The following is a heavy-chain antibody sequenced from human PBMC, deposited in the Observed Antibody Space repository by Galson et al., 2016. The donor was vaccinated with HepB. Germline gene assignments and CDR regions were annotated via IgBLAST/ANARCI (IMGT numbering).Heavy chain of an antibody. CDR3: TSMDSCSSTSCYGMDV. Sequence: SLRLSCAASGFTFSGSAMHWVRQASGKGLEWVGRIRSKANNYATAYAASVKGRFTIPRDDSKNTAYLQMNSLKTEDTAVYYCTSMDSCSSTSCYGMDVWGQGTTVTVSS. CDR2: IRSKANNYAT. CDR1: GFTFSGSA. D-gene: IGHD2-2*01. J-gene: IGHJ6*02. V-gene: IGHV3-73*01.